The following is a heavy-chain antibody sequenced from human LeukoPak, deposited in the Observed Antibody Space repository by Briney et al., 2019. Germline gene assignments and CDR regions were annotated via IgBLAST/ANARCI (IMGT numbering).Heavy chain of an antibody. Sequence: PGGSLRLSCLASDFIFTKYWMTWVRQAPGKGLEWVANIREDGNKENYIDSVRGRFSISRDNAKNSLYLQMNSLSPDDTAVYFCARDPYSGNYGDYYYYYMDVWGKGTTVTISS. CDR2: IREDGNKE. J-gene: IGHJ6*03. CDR1: DFIFTKYW. CDR3: ARDPYSGNYGDYYYYYMDV. V-gene: IGHV3-7*01. D-gene: IGHD1-26*01.